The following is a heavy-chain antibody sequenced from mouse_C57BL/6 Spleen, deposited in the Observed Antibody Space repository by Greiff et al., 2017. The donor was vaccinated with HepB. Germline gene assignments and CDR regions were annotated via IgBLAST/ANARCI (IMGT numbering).Heavy chain of an antibody. J-gene: IGHJ4*01. CDR2: ISNGGGST. D-gene: IGHD1-1*01. CDR3: AREYYGSSYGYAMDY. Sequence: EVKLEESGGGLVQPGGSLKLSCAASGFTFSDYYMYWVRQTPEKRLEWVAYISNGGGSTYYPDTVKGRFTISRDNAKNTLYLQMSRLKSEDTAMYYCAREYYGSSYGYAMDYWGQGTSVTVSS. CDR1: GFTFSDYY. V-gene: IGHV5-12*01.